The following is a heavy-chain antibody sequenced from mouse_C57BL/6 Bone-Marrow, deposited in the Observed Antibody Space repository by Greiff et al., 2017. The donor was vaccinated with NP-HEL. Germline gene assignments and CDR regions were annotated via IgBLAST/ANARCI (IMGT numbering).Heavy chain of an antibody. J-gene: IGHJ2*01. CDR1: GYSITSGYY. CDR2: ISYDGSN. Sequence: ESGPGLVKPSQSLSLTCSVTGYSITSGYYWNWIRQFPGNKLEWMGYISYDGSNNYNPSLKNRISITRDTSKNQFFLKLNSVTTEDTATYYCARSITTVVATNFDYWGQGTTLTVSS. D-gene: IGHD1-1*01. CDR3: ARSITTVVATNFDY. V-gene: IGHV3-6*01.